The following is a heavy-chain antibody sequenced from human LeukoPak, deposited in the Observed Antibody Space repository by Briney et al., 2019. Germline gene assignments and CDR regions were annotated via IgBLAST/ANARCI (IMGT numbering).Heavy chain of an antibody. Sequence: GGSLRLSCAAFGFIFSGPWMAWVRQAPGKGLVWVSRIFPDGTTTTYADSVKGRFTISRDNAKNTLYLQMNSLRVEDTAVYYCARPFDHDAIDIWGQGTLVTVSS. V-gene: IGHV3-74*01. CDR2: IFPDGTTT. D-gene: IGHD4/OR15-4a*01. CDR1: GFIFSGPW. J-gene: IGHJ4*02. CDR3: ARPFDHDAIDI.